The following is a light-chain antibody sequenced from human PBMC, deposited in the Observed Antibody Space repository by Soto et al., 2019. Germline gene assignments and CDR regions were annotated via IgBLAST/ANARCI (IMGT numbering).Light chain of an antibody. CDR3: AAWDDSLSAFYV. Sequence: QSVLTQPPSASGTPGQRVTISCSGSSSNIGSNYVYWYQQLPGTAPKLLIYRNNQRPSGVPDRFSGSKSGTSASLAISGLRSEDEVDYCCAAWDDSLSAFYVFGTGTNVTVL. V-gene: IGLV1-47*01. CDR2: RNN. CDR1: SSNIGSNY. J-gene: IGLJ1*01.